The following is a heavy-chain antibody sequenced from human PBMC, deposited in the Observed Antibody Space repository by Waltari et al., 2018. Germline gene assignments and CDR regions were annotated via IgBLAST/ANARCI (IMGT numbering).Heavy chain of an antibody. CDR1: W. J-gene: IGHJ5*02. V-gene: IGHV4-4*02. Sequence: WWSWTRDPPGKGLVCVGKVQQCWSTHYTPSSASRVPMSLDTYDTLFSLQVTSVSAADSPVYYCARDCCRAIHLLSWRPGTLVPVS. D-gene: IGHD1-26*01. CDR2: VQQCWST. CDR3: ARDCCRAIHLLS.